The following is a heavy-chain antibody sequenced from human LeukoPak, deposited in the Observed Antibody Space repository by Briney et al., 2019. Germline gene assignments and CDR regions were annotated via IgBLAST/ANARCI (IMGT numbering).Heavy chain of an antibody. Sequence: PSQTLSLTCTVSGGSISSGGYYWSWIRQPPGKGLEWIGYIYHSGSTYYNPSLKSRVTISVDRSKNQFSLKLSSVTAADTAVYYCARDASYDSSGRVSLGPDYWGQGTLVTVSS. CDR1: GGSISSGGYY. CDR3: ARDASYDSSGRVSLGPDY. V-gene: IGHV4-30-2*01. D-gene: IGHD3-22*01. CDR2: IYHSGST. J-gene: IGHJ4*02.